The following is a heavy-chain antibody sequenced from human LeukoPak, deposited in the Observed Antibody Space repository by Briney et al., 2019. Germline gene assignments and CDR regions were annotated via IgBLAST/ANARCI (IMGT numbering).Heavy chain of an antibody. V-gene: IGHV4-59*01. CDR2: IYYRGST. D-gene: IGHD5-12*01. CDR1: GGSISSYY. Sequence: SETLSLTCTVSGGSISSYYWSWIRQPPGKGLEWIGYIYYRGSTNYSPSLKSRVTISVDTSKNQFSLKLSSVTAADTAVYYCAREGGYDQIDYWGQGTLVTVSS. J-gene: IGHJ4*02. CDR3: AREGGYDQIDY.